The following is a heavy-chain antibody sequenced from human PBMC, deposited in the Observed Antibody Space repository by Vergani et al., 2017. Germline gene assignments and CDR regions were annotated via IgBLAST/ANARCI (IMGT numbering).Heavy chain of an antibody. Sequence: EVQLVESGGGLVKPGGSLRLSCAASGFTFSSYSMNWVRQAPGKGLEWVSSISSSSSYIYYADTVKGRFTISRENAKNSLYLQMNRLRAEDTALYYCARAPRPDIVATIMDYWGQGTLVTVSS. CDR2: ISSSSSYI. V-gene: IGHV3-21*04. CDR1: GFTFSSYS. CDR3: ARAPRPDIVATIMDY. J-gene: IGHJ4*02. D-gene: IGHD5-12*01.